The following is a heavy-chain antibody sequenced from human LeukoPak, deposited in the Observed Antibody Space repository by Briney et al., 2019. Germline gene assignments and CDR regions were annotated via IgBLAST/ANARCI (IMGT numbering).Heavy chain of an antibody. J-gene: IGHJ5*02. CDR1: GGSISSHY. V-gene: IGHV4-59*11. CDR3: ARESRPDYDFWSGYPVWFDP. Sequence: SETLSLTCTVSGGSISSHYWSWIRQPPGKGLEWIGYIYYSGSTNYNPSLKSRVTISVDTSKNQFSLKLSSVTAADTAVYYCARESRPDYDFWSGYPVWFDPWGQGTLVTVSS. D-gene: IGHD3-3*01. CDR2: IYYSGST.